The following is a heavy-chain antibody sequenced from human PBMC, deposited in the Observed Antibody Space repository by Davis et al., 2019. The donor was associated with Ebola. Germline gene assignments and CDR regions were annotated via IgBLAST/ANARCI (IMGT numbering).Heavy chain of an antibody. CDR3: TADVVPAATRGVYYYYYYMDV. CDR1: GFTFSNAW. V-gene: IGHV3-15*01. D-gene: IGHD2-2*01. CDR2: VKSKTDGGTT. Sequence: GESLKISCVGSGFTFSNAWMNWVRQAPGKGLEWVGRVKSKTDGGTTDYAAPVKGRFSISRDDSKNTLYLQMNSLKTEDTAVYYCTADVVPAATRGVYYYYYYMDVWGKGTTVTVSS. J-gene: IGHJ6*03.